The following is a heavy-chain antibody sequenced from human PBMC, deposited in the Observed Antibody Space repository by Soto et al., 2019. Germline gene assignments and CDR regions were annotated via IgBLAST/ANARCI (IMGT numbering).Heavy chain of an antibody. Sequence: SETLSLTCFVSGYSITAGGYYWSWIRHHPGKGLEWIGSFYSSGSIIYNPSLRSRVSISGDTSSNQFSMSLTSVTAADTARYYCARMYSSGAGWFHPWGQGTLVTVSS. CDR1: GYSITAGGYY. V-gene: IGHV4-31*03. J-gene: IGHJ5*02. CDR3: ARMYSSGAGWFHP. CDR2: FYSSGSI. D-gene: IGHD6-19*01.